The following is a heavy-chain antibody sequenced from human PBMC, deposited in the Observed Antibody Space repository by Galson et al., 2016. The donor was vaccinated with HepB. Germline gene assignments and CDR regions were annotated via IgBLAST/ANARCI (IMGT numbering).Heavy chain of an antibody. CDR2: INAGNGKT. Sequence: SVKVSCKASGYTFTSYYMHWARQAPGQRLEWMAWINAGNGKTKSSERFQGRVTITRDTSASTAYMELISLRSEDTAVYYCARAMRYYDSSGYPSVGMDVWGQGTTVTVSS. CDR3: ARAMRYYDSSGYPSVGMDV. D-gene: IGHD3-22*01. V-gene: IGHV1-3*01. CDR1: GYTFTSYY. J-gene: IGHJ6*02.